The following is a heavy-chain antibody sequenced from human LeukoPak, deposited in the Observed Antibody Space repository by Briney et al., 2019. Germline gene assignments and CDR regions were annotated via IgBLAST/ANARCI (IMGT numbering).Heavy chain of an antibody. Sequence: SETLSLTCTVSGASVSSHYWSWIRQPPGKGLEWIGYVSYSGGTNYNPSLKSRVTISLDTSKDQFSLRLNSVTAADTAVYSCAQISTYYDFWSPLDYWGQGNLGHVSS. J-gene: IGHJ4*02. CDR3: AQISTYYDFWSPLDY. CDR1: GASVSSHY. CDR2: VSYSGGT. D-gene: IGHD3-3*01. V-gene: IGHV4-59*02.